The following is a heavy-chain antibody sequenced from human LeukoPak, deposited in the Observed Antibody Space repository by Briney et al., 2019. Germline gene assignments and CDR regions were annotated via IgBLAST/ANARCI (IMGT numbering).Heavy chain of an antibody. CDR3: ARDREGYFNSDY. V-gene: IGHV3-33*01. J-gene: IGHJ4*02. CDR1: GFTFSSYG. CDR2: IWYDGSNK. D-gene: IGHD2/OR15-2a*01. Sequence: GGSLRLSCAASGFTFSSYGMHWVRQAPGKGLEWVAVIWYDGSNKYYADSVKGRFTISRDNSKNTLYLQMNSLRAEDTAVYYCARDREGYFNSDYWGQGTLVTVSS.